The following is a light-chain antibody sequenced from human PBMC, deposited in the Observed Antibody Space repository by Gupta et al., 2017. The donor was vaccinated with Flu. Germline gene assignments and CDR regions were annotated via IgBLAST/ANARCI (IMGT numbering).Light chain of an antibody. Sequence: EIVMTPSPATLSVSPGERSTLSCSASHSVSSNLAWYQQKPGQAPRLLNYGASTRATGLPARFSGSGSGTEFTLTIRVLHAEDFAVYYSQQKNNWPGTFGQGTKVEIK. CDR3: QQKNNWPGT. CDR1: HSVSSN. CDR2: GAS. J-gene: IGKJ1*01. V-gene: IGKV3-15*01.